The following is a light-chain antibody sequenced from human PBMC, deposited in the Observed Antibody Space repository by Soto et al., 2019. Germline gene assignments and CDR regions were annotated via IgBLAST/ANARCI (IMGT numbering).Light chain of an antibody. CDR3: QQYVGSLT. Sequence: EIVLTQSPGTLSLSPGERATLSCRVSQSVSSRYLAWYQQKPGQAPRLLIYGASSRATGIPDRFSGSGSGTDFTLTISRLEPEDFAVYYCQQYVGSLTFGGGTKVEIK. V-gene: IGKV3-20*01. CDR2: GAS. J-gene: IGKJ4*01. CDR1: QSVSSRY.